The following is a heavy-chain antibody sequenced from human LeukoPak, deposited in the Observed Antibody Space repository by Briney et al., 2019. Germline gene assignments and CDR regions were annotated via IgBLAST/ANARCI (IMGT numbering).Heavy chain of an antibody. CDR2: TDSGSGT. Sequence: GGSLRLSCAVSGFTVSSNYMSWVRQAPGKGLEWVSVTDSGSGTYYADSVMGRFTISRDNSKNTLYLQMNSLRADDTAIYYCARGHSRDYYYAVDVWGQGTTVTVSS. J-gene: IGHJ6*02. CDR3: ARGHSRDYYYAVDV. D-gene: IGHD3-22*01. CDR1: GFTVSSNY. V-gene: IGHV3-66*01.